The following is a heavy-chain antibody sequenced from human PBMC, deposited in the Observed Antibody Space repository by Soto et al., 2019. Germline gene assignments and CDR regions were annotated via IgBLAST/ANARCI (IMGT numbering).Heavy chain of an antibody. Sequence: KTSETLSLTCTVSGGSISSYYWSWIRQPPGKGLEWIGYIYHSGSTNYNPSLKSRVTISVDTSKNQFSLKLSSVTAADTAVYYCARDGYDSSGYYWGFDYWGQGTLVTVSS. CDR3: ARDGYDSSGYYWGFDY. CDR1: GGSISSYY. V-gene: IGHV4-59*01. D-gene: IGHD3-22*01. J-gene: IGHJ4*02. CDR2: IYHSGST.